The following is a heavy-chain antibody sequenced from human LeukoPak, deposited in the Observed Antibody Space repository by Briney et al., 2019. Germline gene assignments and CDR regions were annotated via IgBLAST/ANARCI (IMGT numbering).Heavy chain of an antibody. Sequence: PGGSLRLSCVVTGFTFSSYWMHWVRQAPGKGLVWVSRISSDESSTSSADSVKGRFTISRDNAKNTLYLQMNSLRAEDTAVYYCARGPPYYDSSGYYYGGTAFDIWGQGTMVTVSS. CDR3: ARGPPYYDSSGYYYGGTAFDI. J-gene: IGHJ3*02. D-gene: IGHD3-22*01. CDR1: GFTFSSYW. V-gene: IGHV3-74*01. CDR2: ISSDESST.